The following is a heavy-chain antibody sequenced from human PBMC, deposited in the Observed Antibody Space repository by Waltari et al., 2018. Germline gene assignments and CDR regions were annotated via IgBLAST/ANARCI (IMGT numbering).Heavy chain of an antibody. CDR1: GGSFSGYY. CDR3: ARGLLSSYSSSWYWSAYDFDY. Sequence: QVQLQQWGAGLLTPSEPLSLTCAVYGGSFSGYYWSWIRPLPGEGLERIGEINHSGNTNYNPSIKSRATKSVDTAKNQVALKLSSVTAADTAVYYCARGLLSSYSSSWYWSAYDFDYWGQGTLVTVSS. CDR2: INHSGNT. J-gene: IGHJ4*02. D-gene: IGHD6-13*01. V-gene: IGHV4-34*01.